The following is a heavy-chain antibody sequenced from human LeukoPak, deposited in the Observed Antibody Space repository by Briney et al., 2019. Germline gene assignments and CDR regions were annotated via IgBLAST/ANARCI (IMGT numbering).Heavy chain of an antibody. CDR2: ISSSSSYT. J-gene: IGHJ6*03. V-gene: IGHV3-21*06. CDR1: GFSFSTYS. D-gene: IGHD1-14*01. Sequence: RGSLRLSRAAPGFSFSTYSMTWVRQAPGKGLEWVSCISSSSSYTYYADSVQGRFTNSRDNAKNSLILQMNSLRAEDTAVYYCARDLLEPPYYYYYMDVWGKGTTVTVSS. CDR3: ARDLLEPPYYYYYMDV.